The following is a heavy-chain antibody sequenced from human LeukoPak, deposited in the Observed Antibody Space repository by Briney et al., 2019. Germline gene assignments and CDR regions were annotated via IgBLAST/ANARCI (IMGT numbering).Heavy chain of an antibody. Sequence: SSETLSLTCAVYGGSFSGYYWSWIRQPPGKGLEWIGEINHSGSTNYNPSLKSRVTISVDTSKNQFSLKLSSVTAADTAVYYCARGGVRWELLRNLCFDYWGQGTLVTVSS. CDR3: ARGGVRWELLRNLCFDY. J-gene: IGHJ4*02. CDR2: INHSGST. D-gene: IGHD1-26*01. V-gene: IGHV4-34*01. CDR1: GGSFSGYY.